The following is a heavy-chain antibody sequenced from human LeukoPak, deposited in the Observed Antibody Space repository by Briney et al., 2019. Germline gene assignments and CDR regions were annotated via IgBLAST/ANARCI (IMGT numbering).Heavy chain of an antibody. J-gene: IGHJ4*02. D-gene: IGHD4-11*01. Sequence: KPSETLSLTCSVSGGSISSSNYYWGWIRQSPGKGLEWIGSIYYSGSTYYNPSLKSRLTISVDTSKNQFSLQLSSVTAADTAVYYCVRQKITTSDYWGQGSMVTVSS. CDR1: GGSISSSNYY. V-gene: IGHV4-39*01. CDR3: VRQKITTSDY. CDR2: IYYSGST.